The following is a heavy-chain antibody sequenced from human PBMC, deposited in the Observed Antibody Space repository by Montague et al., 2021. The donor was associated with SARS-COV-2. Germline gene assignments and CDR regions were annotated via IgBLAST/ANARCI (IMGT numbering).Heavy chain of an antibody. CDR3: ARGSGWMGNAFDI. CDR1: GGSISSYY. Sequence: SETLSLTYTVSGGSISSYYWSWIRQPPGKGLERIGYIYYSGSTNYNPSLKSRVTISVDTSKNQFSLKLSSVTAADTAVYYCARGSGWMGNAFDIWGQGTMVTVSS. J-gene: IGHJ3*02. D-gene: IGHD6-19*01. CDR2: IYYSGST. V-gene: IGHV4-59*01.